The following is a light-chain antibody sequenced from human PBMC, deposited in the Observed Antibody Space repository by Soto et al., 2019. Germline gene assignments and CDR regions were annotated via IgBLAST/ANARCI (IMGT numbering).Light chain of an antibody. CDR2: GAS. Sequence: EIVMTQSPATLSVSPGERATLSCRASQSVSSNLAWYQQKPGQAPRLLIYGASTRATGFPARFSGSGSGTEFTLTISSLQSEDFAVYYCQQYGNWPPLTFGQGTRLEIK. CDR3: QQYGNWPPLT. V-gene: IGKV3-15*01. CDR1: QSVSSN. J-gene: IGKJ5*01.